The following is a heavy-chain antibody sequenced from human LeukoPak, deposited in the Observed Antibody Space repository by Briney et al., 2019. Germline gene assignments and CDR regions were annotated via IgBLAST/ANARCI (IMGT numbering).Heavy chain of an antibody. CDR1: GYSISSGYY. D-gene: IGHD1-14*01. CDR3: ARTYNWNHGRYYFEY. CDR2: IYHSGST. V-gene: IGHV4-38-2*01. Sequence: PSETLSLTCAVSGYSISSGYYWAWIRQPPGKGLEWIGSIYHSGSTYYNPSLKSRVTISVDTSKNQFSLKLSSVTAADTAVYYCARTYNWNHGRYYFEYWGQGTLVTVS. J-gene: IGHJ4*02.